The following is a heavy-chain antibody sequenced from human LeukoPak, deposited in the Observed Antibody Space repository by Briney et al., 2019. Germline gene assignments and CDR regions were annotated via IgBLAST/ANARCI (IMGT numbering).Heavy chain of an antibody. D-gene: IGHD2-15*01. Sequence: SETLSLTCAVYGGSFSGYYWSWIRQPPGKGLEWIGEINHSGSTNYNPSLKSRVTISVDTSNNQFSVKLSSVTAAETAVYYCARSPGRYCSGGSCYSKGAWFDPWGQGTLVTVSS. CDR3: ARSPGRYCSGGSCYSKGAWFDP. CDR1: GGSFSGYY. CDR2: INHSGST. J-gene: IGHJ5*02. V-gene: IGHV4-34*01.